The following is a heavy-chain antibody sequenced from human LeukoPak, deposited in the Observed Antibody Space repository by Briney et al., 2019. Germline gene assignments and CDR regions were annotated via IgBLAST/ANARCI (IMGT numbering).Heavy chain of an antibody. V-gene: IGHV1-2*02. Sequence: ASVKVSCKASGYTFTGYYMHWVRQAPGQGPEWMGWINPNSGGTNYAQKFQGRVTMTRDTSISTAYMELSRLRSDDTAVYYCARDGVLLWFGEFTARNWFDPWGQGTLVTVSS. D-gene: IGHD3-10*01. CDR1: GYTFTGYY. CDR2: INPNSGGT. CDR3: ARDGVLLWFGEFTARNWFDP. J-gene: IGHJ5*02.